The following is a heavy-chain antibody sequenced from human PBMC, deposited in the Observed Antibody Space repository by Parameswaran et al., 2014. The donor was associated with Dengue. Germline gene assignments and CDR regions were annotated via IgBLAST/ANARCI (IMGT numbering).Heavy chain of an antibody. CDR2: ISSSSSYI. CDR3: AREGVHYSGIAAAAVDY. V-gene: IGHV3-21*01. D-gene: IGHD6-13*01. J-gene: IGHJ4*02. Sequence: VRQAPGKGLEWVSSISSSSSYIYYADSVKGRFTISRDNAKNSLYLQMNSLRAEDTAVYYCAREGVHYSGIAAAAVDYWGQGTLVTVSS.